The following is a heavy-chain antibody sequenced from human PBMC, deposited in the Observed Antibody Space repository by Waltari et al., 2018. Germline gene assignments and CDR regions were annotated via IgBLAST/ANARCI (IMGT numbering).Heavy chain of an antibody. V-gene: IGHV1-2*06. CDR1: GYTFTGYY. Sequence: QVQLVQSGAEVKKPGASVKVSCKASGYTFTGYYMHWVRQAPGQGLEWMGRINPNSGDTNYAQKFQGRVTMTRDTSISTAYMELSRLRSDDTAVYYCAIQYQLLWVNPWGQGTLVTVSS. J-gene: IGHJ5*02. D-gene: IGHD2-2*01. CDR2: INPNSGDT. CDR3: AIQYQLLWVNP.